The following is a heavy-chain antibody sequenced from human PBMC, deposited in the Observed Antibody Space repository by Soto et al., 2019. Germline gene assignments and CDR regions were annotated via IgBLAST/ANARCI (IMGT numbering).Heavy chain of an antibody. J-gene: IGHJ6*02. CDR3: ARARALNVVVVAANNYYGMDV. V-gene: IGHV1-18*01. D-gene: IGHD2-15*01. CDR1: GYTFTSYG. Sequence: GASVKVSCKASGYTFTSYGISWLRQAPGQGLEWMGWISAYNGNTNYAQKLQGRVTMTTDTSTSTAYMELRSLRSDDTAVYYCARARALNVVVVAANNYYGMDVWGQGTTVTVSS. CDR2: ISAYNGNT.